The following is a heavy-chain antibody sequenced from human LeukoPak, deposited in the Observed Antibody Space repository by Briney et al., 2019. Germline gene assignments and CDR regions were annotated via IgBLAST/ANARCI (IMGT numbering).Heavy chain of an antibody. CDR3: ARAVEVSGWYEGTTLRGWFDP. CDR1: GGSISSSSYY. J-gene: IGHJ5*02. Sequence: SETLSLTCAVSGGSISSSSYYWGWIRQPPGKGLEWIGSIYYSGRSYYNPSLKSRVTISVDTSKNQFFLKLSSVTAADTAVYYCARAVEVSGWYEGTTLRGWFDPWGQGTLVTVSS. CDR2: IYYSGRS. D-gene: IGHD6-19*01. V-gene: IGHV4-39*07.